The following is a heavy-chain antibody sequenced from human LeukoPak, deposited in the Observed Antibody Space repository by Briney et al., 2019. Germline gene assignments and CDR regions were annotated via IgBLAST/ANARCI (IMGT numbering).Heavy chain of an antibody. Sequence: PGGSLRLSCAASGFTVSSNYMSWVRQAPGKGLEWVSVINSGGSTYYADSVKGRFIISRDNSKNTLYLQMNSLRAEDTAVYYCAKDLEYSYGFDYWGQGTLVTVSS. CDR2: INSGGST. CDR1: GFTVSSNY. V-gene: IGHV3-53*01. D-gene: IGHD5-18*01. J-gene: IGHJ4*02. CDR3: AKDLEYSYGFDY.